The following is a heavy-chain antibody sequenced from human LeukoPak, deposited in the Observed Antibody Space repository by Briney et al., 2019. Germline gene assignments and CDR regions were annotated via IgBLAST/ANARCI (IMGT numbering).Heavy chain of an antibody. CDR2: ISGSGGIT. CDR1: GFTISSYA. Sequence: GGSLRLSCAASGFTISSYAMSWVRQAPGKGLEWVSAISGSGGITYYADSVKGRFTISRDNSKNTLYLQMNSLRAEDTAVYYCARTQYSSGWYNRFDPWGQGTLVTVSS. D-gene: IGHD6-19*01. CDR3: ARTQYSSGWYNRFDP. J-gene: IGHJ5*02. V-gene: IGHV3-23*01.